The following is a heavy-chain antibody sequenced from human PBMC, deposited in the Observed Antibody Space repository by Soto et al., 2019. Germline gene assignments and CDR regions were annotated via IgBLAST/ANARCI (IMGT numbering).Heavy chain of an antibody. Sequence: EVQLVESGGGLVQPGGSLRLSCAASGFTFSSYWMHWVRQAPGKGLVWVSRINSDGSSTSYADSVKGRITISRDNAKNTLYLQMNSLRAEDTAVYYCARGDWGGLWQNGCLDYWGQGTLVTVSS. D-gene: IGHD7-27*01. CDR3: ARGDWGGLWQNGCLDY. CDR2: INSDGSST. J-gene: IGHJ4*02. CDR1: GFTFSSYW. V-gene: IGHV3-74*01.